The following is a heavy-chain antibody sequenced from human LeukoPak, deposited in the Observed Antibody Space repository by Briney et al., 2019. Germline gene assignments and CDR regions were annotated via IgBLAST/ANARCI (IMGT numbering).Heavy chain of an antibody. Sequence: SETLSLTCAVYGGSFSGYYWNWIRQPPGKGLEWIGEINHSGSTNYNPSLKSRVSISVDTSKNQFSLKLSSVTAADTAVYYCARARPYSSGWYYQEWFDPWGQGTLVTVSS. CDR3: ARARPYSSGWYYQEWFDP. CDR2: INHSGST. V-gene: IGHV4-34*01. D-gene: IGHD6-19*01. J-gene: IGHJ5*02. CDR1: GGSFSGYY.